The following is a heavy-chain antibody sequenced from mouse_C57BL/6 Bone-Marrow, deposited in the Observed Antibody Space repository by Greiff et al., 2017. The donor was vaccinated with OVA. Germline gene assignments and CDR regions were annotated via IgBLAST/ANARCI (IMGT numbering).Heavy chain of an antibody. D-gene: IGHD2-1*01. CDR1: GYTFTSYW. CDR3: ARVSYGNYNAMDY. V-gene: IGHV1-69*01. Sequence: QVQLQQPGAELVMPGASVKLSCKASGYTFTSYWMHWVKQRPGQGLERIGEIDPSDSYTYYNQKFKGKATLTVDKSSSTAYMQLSRLTSEYSAVYYCARVSYGNYNAMDYWGQGTSVTVSS. J-gene: IGHJ4*01. CDR2: IDPSDSYT.